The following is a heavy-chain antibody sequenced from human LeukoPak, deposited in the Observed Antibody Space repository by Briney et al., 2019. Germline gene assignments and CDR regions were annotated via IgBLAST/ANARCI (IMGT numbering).Heavy chain of an antibody. D-gene: IGHD2/OR15-2a*01. CDR1: GGSISSSSYY. CDR2: IYYSGST. Sequence: SETLSLTCTVSGGSISSSSYYWGWIRQPPGKGLEWIGSIYYSGSTYYNPSLKSRVTISVDTSKNQFSLKLSSMTAADTAVYYCARHPSALSIYDVWGQGIMVTVSS. V-gene: IGHV4-39*01. CDR3: ARHPSALSIYDV. J-gene: IGHJ3*01.